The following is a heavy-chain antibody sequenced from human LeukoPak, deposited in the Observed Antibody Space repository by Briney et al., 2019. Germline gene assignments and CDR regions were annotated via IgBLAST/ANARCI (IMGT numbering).Heavy chain of an antibody. V-gene: IGHV4-30-4*01. CDR3: ARVASGSYHPFDY. Sequence: PSETLSLTCTVSGGSISSGDYYWSWIRQPPGKGLEWIGYIYYSGSTYYNPSLKSRVTISVDTSKNQFSLKLSSVTAADTAVYYCARVASGSYHPFDYWGQGTLVTVSS. CDR2: IYYSGST. D-gene: IGHD1-14*01. CDR1: GGSISSGDYY. J-gene: IGHJ4*02.